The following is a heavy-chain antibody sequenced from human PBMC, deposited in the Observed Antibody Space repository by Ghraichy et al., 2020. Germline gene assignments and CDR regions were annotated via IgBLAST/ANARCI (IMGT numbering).Heavy chain of an antibody. CDR1: GGPFIGHY. D-gene: IGHD3-10*01. V-gene: IGHV4-34*01. Sequence: SETLSLTCAVYGGPFIGHYWTWIRQSPGKGLEWIGEINHSGYTNYNPSLKSRVTISVDTSRNQFSLKVNSVTAADTAVYYCAGYGSGSYFCWFDPWGQGTLVTVSS. CDR3: AGYGSGSYFCWFDP. J-gene: IGHJ5*02. CDR2: INHSGYT.